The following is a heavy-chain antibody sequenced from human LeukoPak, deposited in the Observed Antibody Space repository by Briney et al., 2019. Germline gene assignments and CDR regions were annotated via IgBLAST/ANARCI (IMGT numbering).Heavy chain of an antibody. CDR1: GFPSSSYS. J-gene: IGHJ3*02. CDR3: ARVPAGVIGMKDAFDI. D-gene: IGHD3-16*02. CDR2: ISGSSSYI. Sequence: GGSLRLSCAASGFPSSSYSMNWVRQAPGKGLEWVSSISGSSSYIYYADSVKGRFTISRHNAKNSLYLQMNSLRAEDTAVYYCARVPAGVIGMKDAFDIWGQGTMVTVSS. V-gene: IGHV3-21*01.